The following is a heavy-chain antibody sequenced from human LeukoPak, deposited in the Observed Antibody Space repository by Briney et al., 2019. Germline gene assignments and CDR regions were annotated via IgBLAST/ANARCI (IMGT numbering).Heavy chain of an antibody. D-gene: IGHD6-13*01. V-gene: IGHV4-59*01. CDR1: GVSISSYY. J-gene: IGHJ5*02. Sequence: SEALSLTCTVSGVSISSYYWSWIRQPPGKGLEWIGYIYYSGSTNYNPSLKSRVTISVDTSKNQFSLKLSSVTAADTAVYYCARGQQPDNWFDPWGQGTLVTVSS. CDR3: ARGQQPDNWFDP. CDR2: IYYSGST.